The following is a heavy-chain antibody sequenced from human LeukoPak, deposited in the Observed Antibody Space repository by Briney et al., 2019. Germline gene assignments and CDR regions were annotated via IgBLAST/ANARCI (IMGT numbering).Heavy chain of an antibody. Sequence: GGSLRPSCAASGFTFKNAWMSWVRQGLGKGLEWVGRIKSKTDGGTADHATPVKGRFTISRDDSTNTLYLQMNSLKTEDTALYYCTTERGYSGYDNWGQGTLVTVSS. V-gene: IGHV3-15*01. CDR1: GFTFKNAW. CDR3: TTERGYSGYDN. D-gene: IGHD5-12*01. CDR2: IKSKTDGGTA. J-gene: IGHJ4*02.